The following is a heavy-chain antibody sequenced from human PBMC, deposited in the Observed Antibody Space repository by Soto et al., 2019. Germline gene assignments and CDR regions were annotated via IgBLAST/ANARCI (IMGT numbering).Heavy chain of an antibody. Sequence: PSETLSLTCTVSGGSISSGGYYWSWIRQHPGKGLEWIGYIYYSGSTSYNPALKSRVTISVDTSKNQFSLKLSSVTAADTAVYYCARNPKYRFLEWLPFDYWGQGTLVTVSS. CDR2: IYYSGST. V-gene: IGHV4-61*08. CDR1: GGSISSGGYY. D-gene: IGHD3-3*01. CDR3: ARNPKYRFLEWLPFDY. J-gene: IGHJ4*02.